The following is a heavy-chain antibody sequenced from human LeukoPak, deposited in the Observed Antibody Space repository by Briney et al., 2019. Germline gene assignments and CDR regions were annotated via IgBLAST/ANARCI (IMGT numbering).Heavy chain of an antibody. V-gene: IGHV3-53*01. CDR2: VYGGGST. J-gene: IGHJ4*02. CDR1: GLTVSGNF. CDR3: ASWPGGWYGEDS. Sequence: QTGGSLRLSCAASGLTVSGNFMSWVRQAPGKGLEWVSVVYGGGSTYYADSVKGRFTIPRDTSKNTLYLQMNSLRAEDTAVYYCASWPGGWYGEDSWGQGTLVTVSS. D-gene: IGHD6-19*01.